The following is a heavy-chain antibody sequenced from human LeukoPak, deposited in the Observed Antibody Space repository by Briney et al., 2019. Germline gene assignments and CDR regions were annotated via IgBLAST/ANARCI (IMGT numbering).Heavy chain of an antibody. CDR1: GLSVRGSY. D-gene: IGHD6-13*01. J-gene: IGHJ4*02. Sequence: GGSLRLSCVASGLSVRGSYMSWVRQAPGKGLEWVSVIYSGDRTYYADSVKGRFTISRDTSKNTLYLQMNNLRADDTAMYYCTRDLTGTTWSENDYWGQGTLVTISS. CDR3: TRDLTGTTWSENDY. V-gene: IGHV3-53*01. CDR2: IYSGDRT.